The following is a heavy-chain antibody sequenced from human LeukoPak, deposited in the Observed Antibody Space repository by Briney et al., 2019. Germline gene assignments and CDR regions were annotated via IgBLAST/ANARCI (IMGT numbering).Heavy chain of an antibody. CDR3: ARDAGYGYDRFDY. CDR1: GGSFSGYY. CDR2: IKEDGSDK. Sequence: ETLSLTCAVYGGSFSGYYWSWIRQPPGKGLEWVANIKEDGSDKNYVDSMKGRFTISRDNAKNSLYLQMNSLRVEDTAVYYCARDAGYGYDRFDYWGQGTQVTVSS. D-gene: IGHD5-18*01. V-gene: IGHV3-7*01. J-gene: IGHJ4*02.